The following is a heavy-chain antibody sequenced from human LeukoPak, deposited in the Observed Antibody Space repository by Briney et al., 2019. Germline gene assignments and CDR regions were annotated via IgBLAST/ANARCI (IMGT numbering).Heavy chain of an antibody. D-gene: IGHD3-16*01. J-gene: IGHJ3*02. Sequence: GASVKVSCKASGGTFSSYAISWVRRAPGQGLEWMGGIIPIFGTANYAQKFQGRVTITADKSTSTAYMELSSLRSEDTAVYYCASWGGVSTFDAFDIWGQGTMVTVSS. CDR2: IIPIFGTA. CDR1: GGTFSSYA. V-gene: IGHV1-69*06. CDR3: ASWGGVSTFDAFDI.